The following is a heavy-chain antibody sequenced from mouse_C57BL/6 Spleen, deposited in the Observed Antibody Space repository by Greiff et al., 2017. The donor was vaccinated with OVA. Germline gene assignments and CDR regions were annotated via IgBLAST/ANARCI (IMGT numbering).Heavy chain of an antibody. D-gene: IGHD2-4*01. CDR3: AREYYDYDEDYFDY. V-gene: IGHV1-76*01. CDR1: GYTFTDYY. Sequence: QVQLQQSGAELVRPGASVKLSCKASGYTFTDYYINWVKQRPGQGLEWIARIYPGSGNTHYNEKFKGKATLTAEKSSSTAYMQLSSLTSEDSAVYFCAREYYDYDEDYFDYWGQGTTLTVSS. CDR2: IYPGSGNT. J-gene: IGHJ2*01.